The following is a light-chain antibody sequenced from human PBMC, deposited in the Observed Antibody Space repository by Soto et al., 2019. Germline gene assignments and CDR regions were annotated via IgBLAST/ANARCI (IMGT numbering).Light chain of an antibody. CDR1: SSYVGGYNY. CDR2: EVY. V-gene: IGLV2-8*01. Sequence: QSALTQPPSASGSPGQSVTISCTGTSSYVGGYNYVSWYQHHPGKAPTLIIYEVYKRPSGVPDRFSGSKSGNTAALTVSGLQAEDEADYYCSSYVGTNSYVFGTGTKVTVL. J-gene: IGLJ1*01. CDR3: SSYVGTNSYV.